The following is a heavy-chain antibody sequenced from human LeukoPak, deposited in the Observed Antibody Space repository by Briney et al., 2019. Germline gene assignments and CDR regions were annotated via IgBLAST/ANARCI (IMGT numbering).Heavy chain of an antibody. V-gene: IGHV3-30-3*01. Sequence: GGSLRLSCAASGFTLSSYDMHWVRQAPGKGLEWVAIISFDGSNKYYADSVEGRFTISRDNSKNTLSLQMNSLGGADTAVYYCAGGGPSYDAFDIWGQGTMVTVSS. CDR2: ISFDGSNK. D-gene: IGHD6-25*01. J-gene: IGHJ3*02. CDR1: GFTLSSYD. CDR3: AGGGPSYDAFDI.